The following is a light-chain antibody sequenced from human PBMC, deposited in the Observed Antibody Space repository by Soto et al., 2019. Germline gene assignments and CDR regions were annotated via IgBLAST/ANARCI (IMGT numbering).Light chain of an antibody. J-gene: IGKJ4*01. CDR1: QRISTN. CDR3: QQYHDWPLT. V-gene: IGKV3-15*01. CDR2: GAS. Sequence: EIVMTQSPATLSVSPVERPTLSCRASQRISTNLAWYQRKPGQTPRLLIYGASNRATDIPARFSGSGSGTEFTLTISSLQSEDFALFFCQQYHDWPLTFGGGTKVDIK.